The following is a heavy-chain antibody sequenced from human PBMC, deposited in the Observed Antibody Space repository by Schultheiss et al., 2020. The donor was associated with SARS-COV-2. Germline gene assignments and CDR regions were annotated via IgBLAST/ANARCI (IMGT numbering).Heavy chain of an antibody. CDR2: IYTSGST. J-gene: IGHJ5*02. CDR1: GGSFSGYY. D-gene: IGHD6-13*01. CDR3: ARDRSSSWSYDP. Sequence: SETLSLTCAVYGGSFSGYYWSWIRQPAGKGLEWIGRIYTSGSTNYNPSLKSRVTMSVDTSKNQFSLKLSSVTAADTAVYYCARDRSSSWSYDPWGQGTLVTVSS. V-gene: IGHV4-4*07.